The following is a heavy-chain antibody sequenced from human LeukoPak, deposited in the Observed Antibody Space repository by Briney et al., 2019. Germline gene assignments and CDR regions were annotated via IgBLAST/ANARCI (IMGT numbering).Heavy chain of an antibody. J-gene: IGHJ4*02. CDR1: RFTFSTYW. V-gene: IGHV3-21*01. Sequence: PGGSLRLSCAASRFTFSTYWMSWVRQAPGKGLEWVSSISSSSSYIYYADSVKGRFTISRDNAKNSLYLQMNSLRAEDTAVYYCARGGATFDYWGQGTLVTVSS. D-gene: IGHD1-26*01. CDR3: ARGGATFDY. CDR2: ISSSSSYI.